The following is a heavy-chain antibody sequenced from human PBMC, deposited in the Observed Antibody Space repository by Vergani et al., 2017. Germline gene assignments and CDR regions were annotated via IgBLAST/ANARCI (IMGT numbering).Heavy chain of an antibody. CDR1: GFKFSDHY. CDR3: AKNPGISTPRHYYAMDV. CDR2: ISPGASTV. D-gene: IGHD3-10*01. J-gene: IGHJ6*02. V-gene: IGHV3-11*04. Sequence: LEESGGGSVKPGGSLRLSCAASGFKFSDHYMSWIRQAPGKGLEWVSHISPGASTVSYTDSVTGRFTVSRDNDNNSLSLDMTTLRVEDTAFYYSAKNPGISTPRHYYAMDVWGQGTTVTVSS.